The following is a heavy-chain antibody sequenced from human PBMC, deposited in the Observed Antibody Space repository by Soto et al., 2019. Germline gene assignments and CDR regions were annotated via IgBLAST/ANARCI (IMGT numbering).Heavy chain of an antibody. Sequence: GGSLRLSCAASGFTFSSYAMSWGRQAPGKGLERVSTVSVSGGTTYYADSVQGRFTISRDNPKNTLYLQMNSLSNENTTAYYCAQGITLLEVAPPLAPSDYWGQGTLVTVS. CDR1: GFTFSSYA. CDR2: VSVSGGTT. V-gene: IGHV3-23*01. J-gene: IGHJ4*02. CDR3: AQGITLLEVAPPLAPSDY. D-gene: IGHD3-3*01.